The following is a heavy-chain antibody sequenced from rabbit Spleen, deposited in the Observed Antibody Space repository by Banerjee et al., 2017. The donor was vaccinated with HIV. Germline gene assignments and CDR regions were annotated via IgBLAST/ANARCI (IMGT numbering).Heavy chain of an antibody. CDR1: GFPFSNKSV. CDR3: ARDAGTSFSPYGMDL. CDR2: INAITGKP. Sequence: QEQLVESGGGLVKPGASLTLTCKASGFPFSNKSVMCWVRQAPGKGLEWIACINAITGKPVYASWAKGRFTISKSSSTMVTLQMTSLTAADTASYFCARDAGTSFSPYGMDLWGPGTLVTVS. J-gene: IGHJ6*01. D-gene: IGHD8-1*01. V-gene: IGHV1S45*01.